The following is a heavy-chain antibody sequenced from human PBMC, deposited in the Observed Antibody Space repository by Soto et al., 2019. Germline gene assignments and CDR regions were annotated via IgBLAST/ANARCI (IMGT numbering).Heavy chain of an antibody. CDR1: GGSISSGDYY. CDR3: AREGSVYYDSSGFDY. Sequence: SETLSLTXTVSGGSISSGDYYWSWIRQPPGKGLEWIGYIYYSGSTYYNPSLKSRVTISVDTSKNQFSLKLSSVTAADTAVYYCAREGSVYYDSSGFDYWGQGTLVTVSS. CDR2: IYYSGST. D-gene: IGHD3-22*01. J-gene: IGHJ4*02. V-gene: IGHV4-30-4*01.